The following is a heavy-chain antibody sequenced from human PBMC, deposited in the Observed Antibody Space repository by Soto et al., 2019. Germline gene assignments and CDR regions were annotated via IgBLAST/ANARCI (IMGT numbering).Heavy chain of an antibody. CDR3: ASHPSLRGYCISTSCYGYYYGMDV. J-gene: IGHJ6*02. CDR2: IIPIFGTA. V-gene: IGHV1-69*12. Sequence: QVQLVQSGAEVKKPGSSVKVSCKASGGTFSSYAISWVRQAPGQGLEWMGGIIPIFGTADYAQKFQGRVTSTADESTSTAYMEPSSLRSEDTAVYYRASHPSLRGYCISTSCYGYYYGMDVWGQGTTVTVSS. D-gene: IGHD2-2*01. CDR1: GGTFSSYA.